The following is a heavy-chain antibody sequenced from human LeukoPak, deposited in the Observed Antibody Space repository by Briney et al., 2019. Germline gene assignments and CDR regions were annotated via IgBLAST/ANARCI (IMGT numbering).Heavy chain of an antibody. V-gene: IGHV4-39*01. Sequence: SETLSLTCTVSGDSISSSSYYWGWIRQPPGKGLEWIGSIYYSGSTYYNPSLKSRVTISVDTSKNQFSLKLSSVTAADTAVYYCARLVVVPAALTAWGQGTLVTVSS. CDR3: ARLVVVPAALTA. D-gene: IGHD2-2*01. CDR1: GDSISSSSYY. CDR2: IYYSGST. J-gene: IGHJ4*02.